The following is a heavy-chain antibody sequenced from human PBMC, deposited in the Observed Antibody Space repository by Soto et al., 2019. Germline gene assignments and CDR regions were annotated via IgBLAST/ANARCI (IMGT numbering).Heavy chain of an antibody. Sequence: GGSLRLSCAASGFTFSSSWMHWVRQAPGKGLVWVSRINSDGSSTSYADSVKGRFTISRDNAKNTLHLQMNSLRAEDTVVYYCERPMFVSHGMVFWGQGTTVTVSS. J-gene: IGHJ6*02. CDR3: ERPMFVSHGMVF. CDR2: INSDGSST. V-gene: IGHV3-74*01. D-gene: IGHD3-10*02. CDR1: GFTFSSSW.